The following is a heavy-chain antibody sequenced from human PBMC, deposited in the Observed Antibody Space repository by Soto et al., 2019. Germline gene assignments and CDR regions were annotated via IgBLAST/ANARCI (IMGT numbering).Heavy chain of an antibody. CDR3: AKFLSGYYYGMDV. CDR1: GFTFSSYG. Sequence: AGGSLRLSCAASGFTFSSYGMHWVRQAPGKGLEWVAVISYDGSNKYYADSVKGRFTISRDNSKNTLYLQMNSLRAEDTAVYYCAKFLSGYYYGMDVWGQGTTVTVSS. J-gene: IGHJ6*02. CDR2: ISYDGSNK. V-gene: IGHV3-30*18.